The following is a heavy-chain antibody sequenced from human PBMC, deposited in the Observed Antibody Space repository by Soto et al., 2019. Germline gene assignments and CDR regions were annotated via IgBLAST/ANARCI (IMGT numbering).Heavy chain of an antibody. CDR2: ISAHNGKT. CDR1: GYIFTSYG. Sequence: GPEVQKPGASEKVSCKGSGYIFTSYGIAWVRQAPGQGLEWMGWISAHNGKTEYAQKFQGRVTVTRDTSTSTAYLELRSLRSDDTALYYCARGRDGDYWGQGALVTVSS. CDR3: ARGRDGDY. J-gene: IGHJ4*02. V-gene: IGHV1-18*01.